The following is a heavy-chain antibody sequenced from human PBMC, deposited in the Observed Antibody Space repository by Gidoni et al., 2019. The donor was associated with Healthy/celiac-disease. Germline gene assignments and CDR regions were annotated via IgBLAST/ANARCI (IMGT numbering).Heavy chain of an antibody. CDR2: ISSSGSTI. Sequence: QVQLVESGGGLVKPGGSLRLSCAASGFTFSDYYIRWIRQAPGKGLEWVSYISSSGSTIYYADAVKGRFTISRDNAKNSLYLQMNSLRAEDTAVYYCARDRAIVVVTAIADRPFDYWGQGTLVTVSS. D-gene: IGHD2-21*02. J-gene: IGHJ4*02. V-gene: IGHV3-11*01. CDR3: ARDRAIVVVTAIADRPFDY. CDR1: GFTFSDYY.